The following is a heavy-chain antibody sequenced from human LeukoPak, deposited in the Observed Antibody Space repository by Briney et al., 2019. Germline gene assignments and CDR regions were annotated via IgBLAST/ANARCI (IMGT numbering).Heavy chain of an antibody. J-gene: IGHJ6*04. CDR1: GYTFTSYG. CDR2: ISAYNGNT. D-gene: IGHD3-10*01. CDR3: AREVVPNYYGSGSASDYYYYYGMNV. Sequence: ASVKVSCKASGYTFTSYGISWVRQAPGQGLEWMGWISAYNGNTNYAQKLQGRVTMTTDTSTGTAYMELRSLRSDDTAVYYCAREVVPNYYGSGSASDYYYYYGMNVWGKGTTVTVSS. V-gene: IGHV1-18*04.